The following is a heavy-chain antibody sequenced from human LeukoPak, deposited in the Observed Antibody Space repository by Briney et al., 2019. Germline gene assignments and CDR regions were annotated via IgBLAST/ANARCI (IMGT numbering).Heavy chain of an antibody. J-gene: IGHJ4*02. CDR3: ARTYYSFWSNYYGY. V-gene: IGHV4-61*02. CDR1: GGSISGGSYY. Sequence: PSQTLSLTCTVSGGSISGGSYYWSWIRQPAGKGLEWIGRIYTSGNTNYNPSLKSRVTISVDTSKNQFSLKLSSVTAADTAVYYCARTYYSFWSNYYGYWGQGTLVTVSS. D-gene: IGHD3-3*01. CDR2: IYTSGNT.